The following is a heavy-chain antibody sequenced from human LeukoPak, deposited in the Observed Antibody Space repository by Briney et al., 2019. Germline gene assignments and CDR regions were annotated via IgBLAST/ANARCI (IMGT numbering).Heavy chain of an antibody. CDR3: AKEFYDFWSGYLDY. V-gene: IGHV3-23*01. J-gene: IGHJ4*02. CDR2: ISGSGGST. CDR1: GFTFSSYA. Sequence: GGSLRLSCAASGFTFSSYAMSWVRQAPGKGLEWVSAISGSGGSTYYADTVKGRFTISRDNSKNTLYLQMNSLRAEDTAVYYCAKEFYDFWSGYLDYWGQGTLVTVSS. D-gene: IGHD3-3*01.